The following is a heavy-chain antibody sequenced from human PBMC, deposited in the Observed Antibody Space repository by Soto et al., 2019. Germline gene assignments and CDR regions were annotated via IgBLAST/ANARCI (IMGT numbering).Heavy chain of an antibody. CDR2: IWYDGSNK. J-gene: IGHJ4*02. Sequence: PGGSLRLSCAASGVTFSSYGMHWVRQAPGKGLEWVAVIWYDGSNKYYADSVKGRFTISRDNSKNTLYLQMNSLRAEDTAVYYCARESSSYSPGVDYWGQGTLVTVSS. CDR1: GVTFSSYG. D-gene: IGHD3-22*01. CDR3: ARESSSYSPGVDY. V-gene: IGHV3-33*01.